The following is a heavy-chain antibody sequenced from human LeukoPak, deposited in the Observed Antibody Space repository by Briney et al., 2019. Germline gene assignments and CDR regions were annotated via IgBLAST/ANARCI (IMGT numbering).Heavy chain of an antibody. D-gene: IGHD3-10*01. CDR3: ARVSAWFGEFKLHAFDI. CDR2: INPNSGGT. J-gene: IGHJ3*02. Sequence: ASVKVSCKASGYTFTGYYMHWVRQAPGQGLEWMGQINPNSGGTNYAQKFQGRVTMTRDTSISTAHMELSRLRSDDTAVYYCARVSAWFGEFKLHAFDIWGQGTMVTVSS. CDR1: GYTFTGYY. V-gene: IGHV1-2*06.